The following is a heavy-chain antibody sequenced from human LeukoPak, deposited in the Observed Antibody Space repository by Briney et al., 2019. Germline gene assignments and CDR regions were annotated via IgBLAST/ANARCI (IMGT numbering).Heavy chain of an antibody. D-gene: IGHD4-23*01. CDR2: INPNGGGT. V-gene: IGHV1-2*02. Sequence: ASVKVSCKASGYTFTAYYIHWVRQAPEQGLEWMGWINPNGGGTNYAQKFQGRVTMTRDTSISTAYMELSRLRPDDTAVYYCHRRSTVGIDGFDIWGQGTAVTVSS. J-gene: IGHJ3*02. CDR1: GYTFTAYY. CDR3: HRRSTVGIDGFDI.